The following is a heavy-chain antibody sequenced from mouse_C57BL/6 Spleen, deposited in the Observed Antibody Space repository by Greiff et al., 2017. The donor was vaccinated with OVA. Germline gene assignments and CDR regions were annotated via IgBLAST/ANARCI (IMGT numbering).Heavy chain of an antibody. V-gene: IGHV5S21*01. CDR3: TRGDGYYWYFDV. CDR1: GFTFSSYA. D-gene: IGHD2-3*01. CDR2: ISSGGDYI. J-gene: IGHJ1*03. Sequence: EVQLQQSGEGLVKPGGSLKLSCTASGFTFSSYAMSWVRQTPEKRLEWVAYISSGGDYIYYADTVKGRFTISRDNARNTLYLQMSSLKSEDSAMCYCTRGDGYYWYFDVWGTGTTVTVSS.